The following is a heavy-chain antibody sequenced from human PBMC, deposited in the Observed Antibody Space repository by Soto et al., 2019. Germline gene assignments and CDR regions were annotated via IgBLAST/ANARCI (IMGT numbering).Heavy chain of an antibody. J-gene: IGHJ5*02. CDR2: IYHSGNA. CDR1: GGSISSGGYS. Sequence: SETLSLTCAVSGGSISSGGYSWSWVRQPPGKGLEWIGYIYHSGNAYYNPSLKSRVTISVGRSKNQFSLKLSSVTAADTAVYYCARCCYYDSSGYYYPNWFDPWGQGTLVTVSS. D-gene: IGHD3-22*01. V-gene: IGHV4-30-2*01. CDR3: ARCCYYDSSGYYYPNWFDP.